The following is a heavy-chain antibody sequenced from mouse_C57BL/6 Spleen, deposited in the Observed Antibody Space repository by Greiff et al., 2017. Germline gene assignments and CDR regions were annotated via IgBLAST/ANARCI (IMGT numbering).Heavy chain of an antibody. D-gene: IGHD2-3*01. CDR3: AKRIDGYSPFAY. V-gene: IGHV1-64*01. CDR2: IHPNSGST. CDR1: GYTFTSYW. Sequence: VQLQQPGAELVKPGASVKLSCKASGYTFTSYWMHWVKQRPGQGLEWIGMIHPNSGSTNYNEKFKSKATLTVDKSSSTAYMQLSSLTSEDSAVYYCAKRIDGYSPFAYWGQGTLVTVSA. J-gene: IGHJ3*01.